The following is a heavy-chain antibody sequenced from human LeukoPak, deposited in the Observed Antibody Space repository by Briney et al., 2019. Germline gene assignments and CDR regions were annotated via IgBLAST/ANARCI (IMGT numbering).Heavy chain of an antibody. V-gene: IGHV1-69*13. J-gene: IGHJ3*02. Sequence: ASVKVSCKASGYTFTGYYMHWVRQAPGHGLEWMGSIIPIFGSANYAQKFQGRVSISADESTSTAYMELSSLRSEDTAVYYCARDVFLGRQLGRVEGYAFDIWGQGTMVTVSS. CDR2: IIPIFGSA. CDR1: GYTFTGYY. CDR3: ARDVFLGRQLGRVEGYAFDI. D-gene: IGHD6-6*01.